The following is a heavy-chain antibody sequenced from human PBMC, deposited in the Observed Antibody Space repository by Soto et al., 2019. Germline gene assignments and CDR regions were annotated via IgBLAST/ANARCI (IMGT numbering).Heavy chain of an antibody. V-gene: IGHV1-18*01. CDR3: ARYFTEALGAFDI. J-gene: IGHJ3*02. CDR2: IDTHNGNT. Sequence: VQLEQSGPELKKPGASVRVSCKASGYNFTSYGITWLRQAPGQGLEWMAWIDTHNGNTNHAYRLQARVTMTTDTSTTTAYMELRGLRSDDTAVYYCARYFTEALGAFDIWGQGTMVTVSS. D-gene: IGHD3-9*01. CDR1: GYNFTSYG.